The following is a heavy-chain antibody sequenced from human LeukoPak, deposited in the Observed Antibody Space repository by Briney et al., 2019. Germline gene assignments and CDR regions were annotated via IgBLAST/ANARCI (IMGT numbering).Heavy chain of an antibody. CDR2: FDPEDGET. V-gene: IGHV1-24*01. D-gene: IGHD3/OR15-3a*01. J-gene: IGHJ4*02. Sequence: ASVKVSCKASGYTFTIYFMHWVRQAPGKGLEWMGGFDPEDGETIYAQKFQGRVAMTEDTSTDTAYMELSSLRSEDTAVYYCATVAPEDYYFDYWGQGTLVTVSS. CDR1: GYTFTIYF. CDR3: ATVAPEDYYFDY.